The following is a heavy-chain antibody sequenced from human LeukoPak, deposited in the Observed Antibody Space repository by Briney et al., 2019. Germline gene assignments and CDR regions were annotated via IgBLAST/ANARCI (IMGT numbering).Heavy chain of an antibody. CDR1: GYTFTGYY. CDR3: ARDPYSSSWFDY. D-gene: IGHD6-13*01. CDR2: INPNSGGT. V-gene: IGHV1-2*02. Sequence: ASVKVSCKASGYTFTGYYMHWVRQAPGQGLEWMGWINPNSGGTNYAQKFQGRVTMTRDTSFSTAYMELSRLRSDDTAVYYCARDPYSSSWFDYWGQGTLVTVSS. J-gene: IGHJ4*02.